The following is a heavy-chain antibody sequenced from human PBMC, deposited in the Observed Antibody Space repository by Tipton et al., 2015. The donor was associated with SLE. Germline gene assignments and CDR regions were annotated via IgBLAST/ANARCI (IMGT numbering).Heavy chain of an antibody. J-gene: IGHJ4*03. CDR1: GFTFSSYS. CDR3: ARDMLREQQLVHFDY. CDR2: ISSSSSYI. V-gene: IGHV3-21*01. D-gene: IGHD6-13*01. Sequence: SLRLSCAASGFTFSSYSMNWVRQAPGKGLEWVSSISSSSSYIYYADSVKGRFTISRDNAKNSLYLQMNSLRAEDTAVYYCARDMLREQQLVHFDYWGQGTTVTVSS.